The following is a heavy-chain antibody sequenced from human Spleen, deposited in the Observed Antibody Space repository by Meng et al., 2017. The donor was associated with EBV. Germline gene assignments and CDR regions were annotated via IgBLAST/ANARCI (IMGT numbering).Heavy chain of an antibody. CDR3: ARPGYCGGPDCYDRERPFDS. Sequence: QLLLQDSGPGPVKPSETPSLPCTVSGASISCNNYYWGWIRQPPGKGLEWLGSIYYSGSTHYNPSLKSRVTISLDTSKNQFSLKLTSVTAADTALYYCARPGYCGGPDCYDRERPFDSWGQGLLVTVSS. CDR1: GASISCNNYY. D-gene: IGHD2-2*01. V-gene: IGHV4-39*01. CDR2: IYYSGST. J-gene: IGHJ4*02.